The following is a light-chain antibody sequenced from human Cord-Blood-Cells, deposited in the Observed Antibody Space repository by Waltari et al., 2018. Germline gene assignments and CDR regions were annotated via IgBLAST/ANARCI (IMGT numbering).Light chain of an antibody. V-gene: IGLV3-25*03. CDR2: KDS. CDR3: QSADSSGTSWV. Sequence: SYELTQPPSVSVSPGQTARITCSGDALPKQYAYWYQQKPGQAPVLVINKDSDGPSGIPERFSGSSSGTTVTLTISGVQAEDEADYYCQSADSSGTSWVFGGGTKLTVL. CDR1: ALPKQY. J-gene: IGLJ3*02.